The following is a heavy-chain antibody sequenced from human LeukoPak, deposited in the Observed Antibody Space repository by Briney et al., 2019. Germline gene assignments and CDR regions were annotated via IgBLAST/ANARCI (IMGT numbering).Heavy chain of an antibody. CDR2: IYHSGST. V-gene: IGHV4-38-2*02. D-gene: IGHD5-24*01. J-gene: IGHJ4*02. CDR1: GYSISSGYY. CDR3: AGPVEMEASDY. Sequence: PSETLSLTCTVSGYSISSGYYWGWIRQPPGKGLEWIGSIYHSGSTYYNPSLKSRVTISVDTSKNQFSLKLSSVTAADTAVYYCAGPVEMEASDYWGQGTLVTVSS.